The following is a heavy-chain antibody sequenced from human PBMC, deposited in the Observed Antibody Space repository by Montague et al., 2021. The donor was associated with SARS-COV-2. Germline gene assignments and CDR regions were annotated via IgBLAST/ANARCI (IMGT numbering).Heavy chain of an antibody. Sequence: SLRLSCAASGFTFSVYGMSWVRQAPGKGLEWASGISDSGGSTYYADSVKGRFTISRDNSKNTLYLQMNSLRAEDTAVYYCANWGVRYQRGVWYYFDYWGQGTLVTVSS. CDR2: ISDSGGST. J-gene: IGHJ4*02. D-gene: IGHD3-9*01. CDR1: GFTFSVYG. V-gene: IGHV3-23*01. CDR3: ANWGVRYQRGVWYYFDY.